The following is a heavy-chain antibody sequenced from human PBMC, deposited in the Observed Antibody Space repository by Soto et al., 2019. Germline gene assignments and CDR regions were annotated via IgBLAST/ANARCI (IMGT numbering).Heavy chain of an antibody. D-gene: IGHD2-8*01. J-gene: IGHJ4*02. CDR3: ASQYPATYCTNSICTNS. CDR2: LSYNERT. CDR1: GDSVSSVSYF. Sequence: PSETLSLTCTVSGDSVSSVSYFWGWLRQPPGQGLQWIGSLSYNERTYYNPSLKSRVTISVDTSRNLFSLKLSSVTAADTAVYYCASQYPATYCTNSICTNSWGQGILVTVSS. V-gene: IGHV4-39*01.